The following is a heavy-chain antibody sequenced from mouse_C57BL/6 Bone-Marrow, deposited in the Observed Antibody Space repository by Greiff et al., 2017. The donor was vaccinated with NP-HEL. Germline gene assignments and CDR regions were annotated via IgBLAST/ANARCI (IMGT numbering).Heavy chain of an antibody. V-gene: IGHV14-4*01. CDR3: TTRGSSYDWFAY. J-gene: IGHJ3*01. CDR1: GFNITDDY. CDR2: IDPENGDT. D-gene: IGHD1-1*01. Sequence: EVQLVESGAELVRPGASVKLSCTASGFNITDDYMHWVKQRPEQGLEWIGWIDPENGDTEYASKFQGKATITADTSSNTAYLQLSSLTSEDTAVYYCTTRGSSYDWFAYWGQGTLVTVSA.